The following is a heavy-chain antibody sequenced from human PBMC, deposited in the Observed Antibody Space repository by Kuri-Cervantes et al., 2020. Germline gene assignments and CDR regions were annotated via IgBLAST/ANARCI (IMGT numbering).Heavy chain of an antibody. CDR2: IYYSGST. CDR3: ARALIAAAGNFDY. D-gene: IGHD6-13*01. V-gene: IGHV4-59*12. Sequence: SETLSLTCTASGGSISNYYWSWIRQPPGKGLEWIGYIYYSGSTNYNPSLKSRVTISVDKSKNQFSLKLSSVTAADTAFYYCARALIAAAGNFDYWGQGTLVTVSS. CDR1: GGSISNYY. J-gene: IGHJ4*02.